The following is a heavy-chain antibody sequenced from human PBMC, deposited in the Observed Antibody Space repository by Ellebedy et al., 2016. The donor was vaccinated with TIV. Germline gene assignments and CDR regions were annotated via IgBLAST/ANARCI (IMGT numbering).Heavy chain of an antibody. CDR1: GYSLTDYH. CDR3: TRVDPHKGMIMVAHGGAFDI. Sequence: ASVKVSCKASGYSLTDYHMNWVRQATGQGLEWMGRINPNSGSTKYAQKFQGRVTMTCDTSINTAYLELTRLTSDDTAVYYCTRVDPHKGMIMVAHGGAFDIWGQGTMVTVSS. J-gene: IGHJ3*02. CDR2: INPNSGST. V-gene: IGHV1-2*02. D-gene: IGHD2-8*01.